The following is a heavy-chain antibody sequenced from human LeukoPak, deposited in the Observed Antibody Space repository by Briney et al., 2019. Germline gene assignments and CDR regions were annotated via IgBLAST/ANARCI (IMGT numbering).Heavy chain of an antibody. D-gene: IGHD3-22*01. J-gene: IGHJ3*02. CDR2: IYYSGST. V-gene: IGHV4-59*01. CDR3: ARVPMNYYDSSGPYDAFDI. CDR1: GGSISSYY. Sequence: PSETLSLTCTVSGGSISSYYWSWIRQPPAKGLEWIGYIYYSGSTNYNPSLKSRVTISVDTSKNQFSLKLSSVTAADTAVYYCARVPMNYYDSSGPYDAFDIWGQGTMVTVSS.